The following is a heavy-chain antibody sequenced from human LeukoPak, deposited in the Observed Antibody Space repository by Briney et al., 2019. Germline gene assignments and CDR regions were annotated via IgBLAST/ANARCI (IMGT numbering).Heavy chain of an antibody. CDR2: ISGSGDNT. V-gene: IGHV3-23*01. J-gene: IGHJ4*02. Sequence: GGSLRLSCAASGFSFSSYAMSWVRQAPGKGLEWVSSISGSGDNTYYAESVKGRFTISRDNSKNTLFLQMNSLRAEDTAVFYCAKRSGYTTGWFFDFWGQGTLVTVSS. CDR1: GFSFSSYA. D-gene: IGHD6-19*01. CDR3: AKRSGYTTGWFFDF.